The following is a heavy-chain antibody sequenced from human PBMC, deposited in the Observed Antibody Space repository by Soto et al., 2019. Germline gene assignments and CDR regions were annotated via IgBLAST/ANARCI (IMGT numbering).Heavy chain of an antibody. V-gene: IGHV3-33*01. J-gene: IGHJ3*02. D-gene: IGHD4-17*01. Sequence: PGGSLRLSCAASGFTFSSYGMHWVRQAPGKGLEWVAVIWYDGSNKYYADSVKGRFTISRDNSKNTLYLQMNSLSAEDTAVYYCAREGPTVTRYAFDIWGQGTMVTVSS. CDR1: GFTFSSYG. CDR3: AREGPTVTRYAFDI. CDR2: IWYDGSNK.